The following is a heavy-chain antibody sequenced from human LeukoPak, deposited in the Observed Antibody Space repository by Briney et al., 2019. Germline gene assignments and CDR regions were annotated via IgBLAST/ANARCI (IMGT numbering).Heavy chain of an antibody. CDR2: ISSSSSYI. CDR3: AAEGYYYYGMDV. J-gene: IGHJ6*02. Sequence: GGSLRLSCAASGFTFSSYSMNWVRQAPGKGLEWVSSISSSSSYIYYADSVKGRFTISRDNAKNSLYLQMNSLRAEDTAVYYCAAEGYYYYGMDVWGQGTTVTVSS. CDR1: GFTFSSYS. V-gene: IGHV3-21*01.